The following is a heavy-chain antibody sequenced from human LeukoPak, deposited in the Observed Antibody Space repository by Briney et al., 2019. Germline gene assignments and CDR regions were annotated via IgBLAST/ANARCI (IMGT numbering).Heavy chain of an antibody. CDR3: ARWALNMIVVVDDAFDI. CDR1: GYSISSGYY. V-gene: IGHV4-38-2*02. CDR2: IYHSGST. J-gene: IGHJ3*02. Sequence: SETLSLTCTVSGYSISSGYYWGWIRQPPGKGLEWIGSIYHSGSTYYNPSLKSRVTISVDTSKNQFSLKLSSVTAADTAVYYCARWALNMIVVVDDAFDIWGQGTMVTVSS. D-gene: IGHD3-22*01.